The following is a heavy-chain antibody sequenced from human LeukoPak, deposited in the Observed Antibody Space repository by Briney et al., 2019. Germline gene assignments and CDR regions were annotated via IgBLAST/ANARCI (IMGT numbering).Heavy chain of an antibody. CDR1: GGSISSGDYY. V-gene: IGHV4-30-4*01. CDR3: ARGGWELPEGSLDY. Sequence: SETLSLTCTVSGGSISSGDYYWSWIRQPPGKGLEWIGYIYYSGSTYYTPSLRGRVTISVDTSKNQFSLKLSSVTAADTAVYYCARGGWELPEGSLDYWGQGTLVTVSS. CDR2: IYYSGST. D-gene: IGHD1-26*01. J-gene: IGHJ4*02.